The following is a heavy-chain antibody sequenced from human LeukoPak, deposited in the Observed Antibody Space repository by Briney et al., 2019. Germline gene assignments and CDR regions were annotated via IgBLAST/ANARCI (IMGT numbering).Heavy chain of an antibody. D-gene: IGHD2/OR15-2a*01. CDR3: ARDRYCDNKRCYSWWRVFDH. CDR1: GGSFSNYF. CDR2: INDSGST. Sequence: TSETLSLTCAVYGGSFSNYFWTWIRQAPGKGLERIGEINDSGSTNYNSSLKSRVTISLDTSKNQFSLKLRSVTAADTAVYYCARDRYCDNKRCYSWWRVFDHWGQGALVIVSS. J-gene: IGHJ4*02. V-gene: IGHV4-34*01.